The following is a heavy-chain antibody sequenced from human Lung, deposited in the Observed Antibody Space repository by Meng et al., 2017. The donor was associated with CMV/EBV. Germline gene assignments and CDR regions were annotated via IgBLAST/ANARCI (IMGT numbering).Heavy chain of an antibody. CDR3: AREAGRDGYATPKFDY. CDR1: GGSIGSGGYY. Sequence: QVHPQESGPGRVKPSQTPVLTCTVSGGSIGSGGYYWSWIRQHPGKGLEWIGYIYYTGSTFYNPSLKSRVTISVDTSKNQFSLKLIPATAADTAVYYCAREAGRDGYATPKFDYWGQGTLVTVSS. D-gene: IGHD5-24*01. CDR2: IYYTGST. V-gene: IGHV4-31*03. J-gene: IGHJ4*02.